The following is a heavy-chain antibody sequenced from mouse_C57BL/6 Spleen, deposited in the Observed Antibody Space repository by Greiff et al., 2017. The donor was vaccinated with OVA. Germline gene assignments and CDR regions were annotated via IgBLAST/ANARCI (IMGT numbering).Heavy chain of an antibody. CDR3: AREYVSSPFAY. J-gene: IGHJ3*01. Sequence: VQLHQSGAELVRPGTSVKMSCKASGYTFTNYWIGWAKQRPGHGLEWIGDIYPGGGYTNYNEKFKGKATLTADKTSSTAYMQFRSLTSEDSAIYYCAREYVSSPFAYWGQGTLVTVSA. CDR2: IYPGGGYT. V-gene: IGHV1-63*01. D-gene: IGHD1-1*01. CDR1: GYTFTNYW.